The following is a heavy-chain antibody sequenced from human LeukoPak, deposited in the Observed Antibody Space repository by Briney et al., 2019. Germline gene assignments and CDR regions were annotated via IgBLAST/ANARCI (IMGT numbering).Heavy chain of an antibody. J-gene: IGHJ4*02. CDR2: IYHSGIT. V-gene: IGHV4-38-2*01. CDR3: ARVWRDNGYNPFDY. CDR1: GYSISSGYY. D-gene: IGHD5-24*01. Sequence: PSETLSLTCVVSGYSISSGYYWAWIRQPPGKGLEWIGSIYHSGITDYNPSLKSRVTISVDTSKNQFSLKLDSVTATDSAGDYGARVWRDNGYNPFDYWGQGTLVTVSS.